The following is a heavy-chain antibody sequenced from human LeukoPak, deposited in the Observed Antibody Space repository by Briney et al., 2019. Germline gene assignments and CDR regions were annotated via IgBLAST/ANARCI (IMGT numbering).Heavy chain of an antibody. V-gene: IGHV3-23*01. CDR1: GFTFSSHA. J-gene: IGHJ4*02. CDR2: IRGSSDVI. CDR3: AKGQSASSTFDS. Sequence: GGSLRLSCAASGFTFSSHARSWVRQAPGKGLEWISLIRGSSDVIEYADSVRGRFTISRDNSKNTVSLQMNTLRAEDTAVYYCAKGQSASSTFDSWGQGTLVTVSS.